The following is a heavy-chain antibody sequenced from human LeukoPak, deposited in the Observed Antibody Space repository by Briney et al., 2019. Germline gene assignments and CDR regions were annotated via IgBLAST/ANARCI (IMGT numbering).Heavy chain of an antibody. CDR3: ARRGGNYYDSREVDY. CDR2: IYPGDSDT. V-gene: IGHV5-51*01. Sequence: GESLKISCKGSGYSFTSYWIGWVRQMPGKGLEWMWIIYPGDSDTRYSPSFQGQVTISADKSISTAYLQWSSLKASDTAMYYCARRGGNYYDSREVDYWGQGTLVTVSS. CDR1: GYSFTSYW. D-gene: IGHD3-22*01. J-gene: IGHJ4*02.